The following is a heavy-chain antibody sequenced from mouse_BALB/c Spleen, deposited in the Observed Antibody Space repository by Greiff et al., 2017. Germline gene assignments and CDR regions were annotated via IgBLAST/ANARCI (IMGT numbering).Heavy chain of an antibody. J-gene: IGHJ3*01. D-gene: IGHD2-4*01. CDR3: ARWDDYAWFAY. CDR1: GYTFTSYW. CDR2: IYPGDGDT. V-gene: IGHV1-87*01. Sequence: SGAELARPGASVKLSCKASGYTFTSYWMQWVKQRPGQGLEWIGAIYPGDGDTRYTQKFKGKATLTADKSSSTAYMQLSSLASEDSAVYYCARWDDYAWFAYWGQGTLVTVSA.